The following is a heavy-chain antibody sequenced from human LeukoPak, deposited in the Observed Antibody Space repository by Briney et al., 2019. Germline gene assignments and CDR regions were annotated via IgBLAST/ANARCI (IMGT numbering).Heavy chain of an antibody. V-gene: IGHV3-23*01. J-gene: IGHJ4*02. Sequence: GGSLRLSCAASGFTFSSYAMTWVRQAPGKGLEWVSTIGGSGTSTYYADSVKGRFTISRDNSKNTLYLQMNSLGAEDTAVYYCAEDSGIYYKAFDYWGQGPLVTVSS. CDR3: AEDSGIYYKAFDY. D-gene: IGHD1-26*01. CDR2: IGGSGTST. CDR1: GFTFSSYA.